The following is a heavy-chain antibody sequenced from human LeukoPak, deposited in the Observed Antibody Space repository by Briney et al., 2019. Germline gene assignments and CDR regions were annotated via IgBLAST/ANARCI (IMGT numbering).Heavy chain of an antibody. CDR1: GFTFSTYG. V-gene: IGHV3-30*02. CDR3: AKDRDAALVNYFDY. CDR2: IRYDGSNK. Sequence: GASLRLSCAASGFTFSTYGMHWVRQAPGKGLEWVGFIRYDGSNKYYADSVKGRFTISRDNSKNTLYLQMNSLRAEDTAVYYCAKDRDAALVNYFDYWGQGTLVTVSS. J-gene: IGHJ4*02. D-gene: IGHD5-18*01.